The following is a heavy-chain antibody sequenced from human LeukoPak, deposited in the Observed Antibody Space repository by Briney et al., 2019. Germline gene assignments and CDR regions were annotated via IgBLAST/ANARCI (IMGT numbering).Heavy chain of an antibody. CDR2: ISVRSNYI. D-gene: IGHD3-22*01. V-gene: IGHV3-21*01. CDR3: VRLRRNSDTSGFYYYYDF. J-gene: IGHJ4*02. CDR1: GYTFSSYI. Sequence: GGSLRLSCVASGYTFSSYIINWVRHAPGKGLEWVSSISVRSNYIYYADSVRGRFSISRDDARDSLYLQMNSLRAEDTAVYFCVRLRRNSDTSGFYYYYDFWGQGTQVTVSS.